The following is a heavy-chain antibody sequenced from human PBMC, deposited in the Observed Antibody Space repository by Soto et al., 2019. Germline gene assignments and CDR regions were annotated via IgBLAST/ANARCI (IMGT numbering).Heavy chain of an antibody. V-gene: IGHV3-21*01. D-gene: IGHD2-2*01. Sequence: PGGSLRLSCAASGFTFSSYSMNWVRQAPGKGLEWVSSISSSSSYIYYADSVKGRFTISRDNAKNSLYLQMNSLRAEDTAVYYCASKRVVPADALLPWGQGTLVTVSS. CDR1: GFTFSSYS. CDR3: ASKRVVPADALLP. CDR2: ISSSSSYI. J-gene: IGHJ5*02.